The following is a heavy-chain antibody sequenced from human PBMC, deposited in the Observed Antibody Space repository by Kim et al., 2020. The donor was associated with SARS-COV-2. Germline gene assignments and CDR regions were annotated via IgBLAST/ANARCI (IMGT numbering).Heavy chain of an antibody. D-gene: IGHD3-22*01. CDR3: ARDPYYYDSSGYYSDFQH. CDR2: IKQDGSEK. V-gene: IGHV3-7*01. J-gene: IGHJ1*01. CDR1: GFTFSSYW. Sequence: GGSQRLSCAASGFTFSSYWMSWVRQAPGKGLEWVANIKQDGSEKYYVDSVKGRFTISRDNAKNSLYLQMNSLRAEDTAVYYCARDPYYYDSSGYYSDFQHWGQGTLVTVSS.